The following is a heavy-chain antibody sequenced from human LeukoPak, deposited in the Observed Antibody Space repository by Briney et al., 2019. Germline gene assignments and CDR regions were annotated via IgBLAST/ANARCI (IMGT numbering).Heavy chain of an antibody. Sequence: PGGSLRLSCAASGFTFEDYAMHWVRQGPGKGLEWVSLISGNGNNIYYADSVKGRFTISRDNSKNSLYLQMNSLRTEDTALYYCAKDIGDIVVVVAATLGYWGQGTLVTVSS. V-gene: IGHV3-43*02. CDR1: GFTFEDYA. D-gene: IGHD2-15*01. J-gene: IGHJ4*02. CDR3: AKDIGDIVVVVAATLGY. CDR2: ISGNGNNI.